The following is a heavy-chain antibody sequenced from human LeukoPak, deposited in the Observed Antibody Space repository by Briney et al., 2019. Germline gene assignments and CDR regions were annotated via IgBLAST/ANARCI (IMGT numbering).Heavy chain of an antibody. CDR1: GGSISRYY. D-gene: IGHD3-16*01. J-gene: IGHJ4*02. Sequence: SETLSLTCTVSGGSISRYYWSWIRQPPGKGLEWIGYIYYSGSTQYNPSLKSRVTISVDTSKNQFSLKLSSVTAADTAVYYCARDGVLGGLFVWDYWGQGTLVTVSS. CDR3: ARDGVLGGLFVWDY. V-gene: IGHV4-59*01. CDR2: IYYSGST.